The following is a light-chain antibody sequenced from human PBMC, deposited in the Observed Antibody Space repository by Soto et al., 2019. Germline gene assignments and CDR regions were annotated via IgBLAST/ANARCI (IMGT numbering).Light chain of an antibody. J-gene: IGKJ1*01. CDR3: QQYNNWPPWT. V-gene: IGKV3-15*01. CDR1: QSVSNN. Sequence: ILMTQSPATLSVSPGERATLSCRASQSVSNNLAWYQQKPGQAPRLLIYDASTGATGIPARFSGSGSGTDFTLTISGLQSEDFAVYYCQQYNNWPPWTFGQGTKVEIK. CDR2: DAS.